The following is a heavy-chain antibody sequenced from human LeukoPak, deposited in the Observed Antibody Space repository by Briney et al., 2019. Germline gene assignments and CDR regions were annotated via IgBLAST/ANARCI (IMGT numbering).Heavy chain of an antibody. CDR3: ARNFALDY. Sequence: GGSLRLSCAASGFTFRNHWMHWVRQTPGKGLVWVSRISSDGSSTTYADSVKGRFTISRDNAKNTLYLQMNNLRAEDTAMYYCARNFALDYWGQGTLVTVSS. J-gene: IGHJ4*02. CDR1: GFTFRNHW. V-gene: IGHV3-74*03. CDR2: ISSDGSST.